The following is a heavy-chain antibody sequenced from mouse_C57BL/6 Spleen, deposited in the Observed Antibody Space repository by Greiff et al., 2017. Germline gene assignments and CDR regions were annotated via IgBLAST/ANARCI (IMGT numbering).Heavy chain of an antibody. CDR1: GYTFTSYW. CDR2: IDPSDSYT. CDR3: ARDSSGYTFAY. Sequence: QVQLQQPGAELVKPGASVKLSCKASGYTFTSYWMQWVNQRPGQGLEWIGEIDPSDSYTNYNQKFKGKATLTVDTSSSTAYMQLSSLTSEDSAVYYCARDSSGYTFAYWGQGTLVTVSA. D-gene: IGHD3-2*02. J-gene: IGHJ3*01. V-gene: IGHV1-50*01.